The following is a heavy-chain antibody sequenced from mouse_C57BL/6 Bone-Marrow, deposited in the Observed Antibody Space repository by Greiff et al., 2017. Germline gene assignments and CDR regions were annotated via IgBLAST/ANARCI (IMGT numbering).Heavy chain of an antibody. CDR1: GFSLTSYG. Sequence: QVQLKESGPGLVQPSQSLSITCTVSGFSLTSYGVHWVRHSPGKGLEWLGVIWSGGNTDYNAAFISRLSISKDNSKSQVFFKMNSLQADDTAIYYCARNGYYYGTYWYFDVWGTGTTVTVSS. J-gene: IGHJ1*03. D-gene: IGHD1-1*01. CDR2: IWSGGNT. V-gene: IGHV2-2*01. CDR3: ARNGYYYGTYWYFDV.